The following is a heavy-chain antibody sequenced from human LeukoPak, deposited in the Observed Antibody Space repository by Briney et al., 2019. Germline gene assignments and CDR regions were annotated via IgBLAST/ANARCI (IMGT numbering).Heavy chain of an antibody. CDR3: ARRALWFGGELTH. D-gene: IGHD3-10*01. Sequence: ASVKVSCKASGYTFTSYDINWVRQATGQGLEWMGWMNPNSGNTGYAQKFQGRVTMTRNTSISTAYMELSSLRSEDTAVYYCARRALWFGGELTHWGQGTLVTVSS. CDR1: GYTFTSYD. CDR2: MNPNSGNT. J-gene: IGHJ4*02. V-gene: IGHV1-8*01.